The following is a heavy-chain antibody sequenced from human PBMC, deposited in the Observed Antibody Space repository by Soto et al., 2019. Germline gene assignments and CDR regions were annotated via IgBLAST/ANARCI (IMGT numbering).Heavy chain of an antibody. V-gene: IGHV4-34*01. Sequence: QVQLQQWGAGLLKPSETLSLTCAVYGGSFSGYYWSWIRQPPGQGLEWVGEINHSGSTNYNPSLKGRVTIPVATSKNQFSLKLSSVTAADTAVYYCARGPYYDFWSGYSKWYFDYWGQGTLVTVSS. CDR3: ARGPYYDFWSGYSKWYFDY. CDR2: INHSGST. D-gene: IGHD3-3*01. CDR1: GGSFSGYY. J-gene: IGHJ4*02.